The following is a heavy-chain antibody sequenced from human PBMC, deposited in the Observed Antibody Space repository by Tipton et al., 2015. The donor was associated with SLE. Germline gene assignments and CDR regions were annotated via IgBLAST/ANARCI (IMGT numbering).Heavy chain of an antibody. CDR2: IYYSGST. V-gene: IGHV4-59*01. J-gene: IGHJ3*02. D-gene: IGHD6-13*01. CDR1: GGSISSYY. Sequence: TLSLTCTVSGGSISSYYWSWIRQPPGKGLEWIGYIYYSGSTNYNPPLKSRVTISVDTSKNQFSLKLSSVTAADTAVYYCASSKTAAGKVAFDIWGQGTMVTVSS. CDR3: ASSKTAAGKVAFDI.